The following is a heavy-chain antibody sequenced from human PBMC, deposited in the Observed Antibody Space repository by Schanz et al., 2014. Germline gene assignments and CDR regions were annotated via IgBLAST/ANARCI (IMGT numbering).Heavy chain of an antibody. J-gene: IGHJ6*02. Sequence: QVLLVQSGAEVKKPGASVKVSCKASGYRFIGYYVHWVRQAPGQGLEWMGRVSPYSGDTNYAQMFQGRVTMTTDTSISTAYMELSRLTSDDTAVFFCARDNLVSSSWYNYYGMDVWGQGTTVTVSS. CDR2: VSPYSGDT. D-gene: IGHD6-13*01. CDR1: GYRFIGYY. CDR3: ARDNLVSSSWYNYYGMDV. V-gene: IGHV1-2*06.